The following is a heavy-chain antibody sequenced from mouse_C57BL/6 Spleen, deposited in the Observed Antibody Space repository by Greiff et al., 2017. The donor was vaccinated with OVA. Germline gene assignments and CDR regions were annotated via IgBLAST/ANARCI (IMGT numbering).Heavy chain of an antibody. CDR2: IWSDGST. J-gene: IGHJ4*01. Sequence: VQLQESGPGLVAPSQSLSITCTVSGFSLTSYGVHWVRQPPGKGLEWLVVIWSDGSTTYNSALKSRLSISKDNSKSQYFLKMNSLQTDDTARYYCARHSGWLLPYAMDYWGQGTSVTVSS. CDR1: GFSLTSYG. CDR3: ARHSGWLLPYAMDY. V-gene: IGHV2-6-1*01. D-gene: IGHD2-3*01.